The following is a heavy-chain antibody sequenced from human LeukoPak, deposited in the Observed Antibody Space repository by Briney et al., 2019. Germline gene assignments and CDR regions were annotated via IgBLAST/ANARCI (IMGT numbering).Heavy chain of an antibody. CDR1: GFTFSSYS. CDR2: ISSSSSYI. D-gene: IGHD6-6*01. CDR3: ARDHFQDISSSLAY. J-gene: IGHJ4*02. V-gene: IGHV3-21*01. Sequence: PGGSLRLSCAASGFTFSSYSMNWVRQAPGKGLEWVSSISSSSSYIYYADSVKGRFTISRDNAKDSLYLQMNSLRAEDTAVYYCARDHFQDISSSLAYWGQGTLVTVSS.